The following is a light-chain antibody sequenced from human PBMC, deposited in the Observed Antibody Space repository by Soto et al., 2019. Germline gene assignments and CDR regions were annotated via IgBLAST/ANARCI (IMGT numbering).Light chain of an antibody. J-gene: IGLJ1*01. CDR3: SSYTARGTRV. CDR1: SIDVGAYNY. CDR2: EVG. V-gene: IGLV2-14*01. Sequence: QSALTQFASVSGSPGQSITISCTGTSIDVGAYNYVSWYQQHPDKAPKLLIYEVGNRASGVSFRFSGSKSGNTASLTISGLQAEDEADYYCSSYTARGTRVFGTGTKLTVL.